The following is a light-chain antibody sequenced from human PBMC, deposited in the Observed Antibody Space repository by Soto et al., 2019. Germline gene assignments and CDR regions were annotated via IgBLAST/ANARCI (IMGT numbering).Light chain of an antibody. J-gene: IGLJ1*01. CDR2: DVS. V-gene: IGLV2-14*03. CDR1: SSDIGAYIH. CDR3: TSYTTSGTYV. Sequence: QSALTQPASVSGSPGQSIAVSCSGTSSDIGAYIHVSWYQQHPGKAPKLMIYDVSNRPSGVSDRFSGSKSGNTASLTISGLKAEDEADYYCTSYTTSGTYVFGAGTKLTVL.